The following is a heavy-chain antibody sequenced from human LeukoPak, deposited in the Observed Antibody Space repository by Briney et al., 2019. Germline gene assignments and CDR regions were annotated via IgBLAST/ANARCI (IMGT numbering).Heavy chain of an antibody. CDR1: GGSISYYY. J-gene: IGHJ5*02. Sequence: SETLSLTCTVSGGSISYYYWTWIRQSPGKGLEWIGQIYYTGRTYYNPSLERRVTISLDTYRIQFALIMTSVTAADTAMYYCARGGTYNDILSFDPWGQETLVSVSS. D-gene: IGHD3-9*01. CDR2: IYYTGRT. V-gene: IGHV4-59*01. CDR3: ARGGTYNDILSFDP.